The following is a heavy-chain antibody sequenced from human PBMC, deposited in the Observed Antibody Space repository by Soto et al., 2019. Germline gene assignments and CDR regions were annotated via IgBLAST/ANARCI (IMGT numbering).Heavy chain of an antibody. CDR3: AREAGCMVGEQTTGQDSFVI. Sequence: PSKTLSLTCTVSGGSIGSYYWRWIRQPPGKGREWIGYIYYRGSTNYNRSLKRGVTISVATSQTQFSLQLSAVPAADTAVYYCAREAGCMVGEQTTGQDSFVILGQGTMVSVS. D-gene: IGHD3-10*02. J-gene: IGHJ3*02. CDR1: GGSIGSYY. V-gene: IGHV4-59*12. CDR2: IYYRGST.